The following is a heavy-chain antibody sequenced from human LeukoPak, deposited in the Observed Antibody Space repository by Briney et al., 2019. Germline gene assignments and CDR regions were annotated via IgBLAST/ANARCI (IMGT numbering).Heavy chain of an antibody. J-gene: IGHJ6*02. CDR2: ISAYNGNT. Sequence: GASVKVSCKASGYTFTSYGISWVRQAPGQGLEWMGWISAYNGNTNYAQKLQGRVTMTTDTSTSTAYMELRSLRSDDTAVYYCARDRQLWLDPHYYYGMDVWGQGTTVTVSS. V-gene: IGHV1-18*01. CDR3: ARDRQLWLDPHYYYGMDV. CDR1: GYTFTSYG. D-gene: IGHD5-18*01.